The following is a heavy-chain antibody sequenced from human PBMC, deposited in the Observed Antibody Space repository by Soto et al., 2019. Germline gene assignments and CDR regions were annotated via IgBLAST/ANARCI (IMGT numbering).Heavy chain of an antibody. CDR3: AREGYSYGLFDY. V-gene: IGHV4-59*01. J-gene: IGHJ4*02. CDR1: GGSISSYY. CDR2: IYYSGST. D-gene: IGHD5-18*01. Sequence: SETLSLTCTVSGGSISSYYWSWIRQPPGKGLEWIGYIYYSGSTNYNPSLKSRVTISVDTSKNQFSLKLSSVTAADTAVYYCAREGYSYGLFDYWGQGTLVTVSS.